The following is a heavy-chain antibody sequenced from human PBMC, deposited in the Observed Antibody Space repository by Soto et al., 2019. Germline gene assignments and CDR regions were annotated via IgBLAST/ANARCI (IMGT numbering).Heavy chain of an antibody. CDR1: GGTFSSYT. J-gene: IGHJ4*02. CDR3: ARARGAPTGHAAAGTRRLEY. D-gene: IGHD6-13*01. V-gene: IGHV1-69*02. CDR2: IIPILGIA. Sequence: QVQLVQSGAEVKKPGSSVKVSCKASGGTFSSYTISWVRQAPGQGLEWMGRIIPILGIANYAQKFQGRDTITADKSTSTAYMELRSLRSEDTAVYSCARARGAPTGHAAAGTRRLEYWGQGTMVTVSS.